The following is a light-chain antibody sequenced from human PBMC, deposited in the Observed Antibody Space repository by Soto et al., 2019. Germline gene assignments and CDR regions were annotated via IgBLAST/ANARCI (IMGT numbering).Light chain of an antibody. CDR3: CSYAGSSTFAV. CDR1: SSDVGSYNL. CDR2: EVS. V-gene: IGLV2-23*02. Sequence: QSVLTQPASVSVSPGESITISCTGTSSDVGSYNLVSWYQQHPGKAPKLMIYEVSKRPSGVSNRFSGSKSGNTASLTISGLQAEDEADYYCCSYAGSSTFAVFGTGAKVTVL. J-gene: IGLJ1*01.